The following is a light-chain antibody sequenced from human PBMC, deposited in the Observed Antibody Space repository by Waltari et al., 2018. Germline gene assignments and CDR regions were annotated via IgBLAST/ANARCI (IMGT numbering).Light chain of an antibody. CDR1: QSVSNY. CDR2: GAS. CDR3: QQRSNWPGLT. Sequence: ELVLTQSPATLSLSPGDRATLSCRASQSVSNYLAWYQQKPGQPPRLLIYGASNRAAGIPDRFSGSGSGTDFTLTISSLDTEDVAVYFCQQRSNWPGLTFGGGTKVEIK. J-gene: IGKJ4*02. V-gene: IGKV3-11*01.